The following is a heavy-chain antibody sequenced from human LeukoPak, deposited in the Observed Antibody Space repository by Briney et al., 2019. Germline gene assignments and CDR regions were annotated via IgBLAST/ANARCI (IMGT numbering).Heavy chain of an antibody. CDR3: ARALYGDYGDY. Sequence: PSETLSLTCTVSGGSISGYYWSWIRQPAGKGLAWIGLIYTSGNTNYNPSLKSRVTMSVDTSKNQFSLKLSSVTAADTAVYYCARALYGDYGDYWGQGTLVTVSS. CDR2: IYTSGNT. D-gene: IGHD4-17*01. CDR1: GGSISGYY. J-gene: IGHJ4*02. V-gene: IGHV4-4*07.